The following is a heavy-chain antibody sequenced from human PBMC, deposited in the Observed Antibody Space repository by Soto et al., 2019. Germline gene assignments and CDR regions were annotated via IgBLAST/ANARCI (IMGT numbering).Heavy chain of an antibody. CDR3: ARDRSPAYCSSTSCYPDY. CDR1: GYTFTSYG. CDR2: ISVYNGNT. J-gene: IGHJ4*02. V-gene: IGHV1-18*01. D-gene: IGHD2-2*01. Sequence: ASVKVSCKASGYTFTSYGISWVRQAPGQGLEWMGWISVYNGNTNYAQKLQGRVTMTTDTSTNTAYMELRSLRSDDTAVYYCARDRSPAYCSSTSCYPDYWGQGTLVTVSS.